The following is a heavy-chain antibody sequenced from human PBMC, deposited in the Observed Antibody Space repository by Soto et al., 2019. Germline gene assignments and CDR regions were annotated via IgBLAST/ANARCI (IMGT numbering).Heavy chain of an antibody. CDR3: ARTSICGVVLNGFDI. J-gene: IGHJ3*02. Sequence: QVQLQESGPGLVKPSQTLSLTCTVSGGSFSGGGYYWSWIRQHPGKGLEWMGYISYSGNTKYKPSLQSRITISVNTSENKFSLRLISGTAADTTIYFCARTSICGVVLNGFDIWGQGTLVTVSS. D-gene: IGHD3-3*01. CDR1: GGSFSGGGYY. CDR2: ISYSGNT. V-gene: IGHV4-31*03.